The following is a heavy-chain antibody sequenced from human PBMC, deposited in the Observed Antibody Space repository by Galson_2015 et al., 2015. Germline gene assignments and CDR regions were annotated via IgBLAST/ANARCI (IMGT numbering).Heavy chain of an antibody. CDR1: GFAFGSYW. J-gene: IGHJ4*02. Sequence: LRLSCAASGFAFGSYWLHWVRQAPGPGLVWVSRITGDGSDIRHADSVMGRFTMSRDNSKKTLHLHMSNLGAEDTAVYFCVRDGDKYDFDFWGQGTLVTVSS. D-gene: IGHD7-27*01. CDR2: ITGDGSDI. CDR3: VRDGDKYDFDF. V-gene: IGHV3-74*01.